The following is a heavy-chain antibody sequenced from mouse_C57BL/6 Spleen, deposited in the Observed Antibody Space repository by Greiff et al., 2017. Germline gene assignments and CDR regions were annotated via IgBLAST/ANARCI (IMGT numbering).Heavy chain of an antibody. V-gene: IGHV5-17*01. Sequence: EVQVVESGGGLVKPGGSLKLSCAASGFTFSDYGMHWVRQAPEKGLEWVAYISSGSSNIYYADTVKGRFTISRDNAKNTLFLQMTSLRSEYTAMYFCAREYVSLYYFDYWGQGTTLTVSS. J-gene: IGHJ2*01. CDR3: AREYVSLYYFDY. CDR2: ISSGSSNI. D-gene: IGHD5-1*01. CDR1: GFTFSDYG.